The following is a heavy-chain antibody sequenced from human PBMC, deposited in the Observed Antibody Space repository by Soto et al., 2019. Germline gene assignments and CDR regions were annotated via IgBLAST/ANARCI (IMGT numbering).Heavy chain of an antibody. J-gene: IGHJ5*01. CDR1: GDSVNSGNYY. CDR3: ARVPVGTYMIYWSDP. D-gene: IGHD3-16*01. CDR2: IYYSGNT. V-gene: IGHV4-61*01. Sequence: KTSETLSLTCSVSGDSVNSGNYYWTWMRQPPGKGLEWIGHIYYSGNTNYSPSLKSRITISLDTTNNQFSLNLNSVTAADTAVYYCARVPVGTYMIYWSDPWGQGXLVTVSS.